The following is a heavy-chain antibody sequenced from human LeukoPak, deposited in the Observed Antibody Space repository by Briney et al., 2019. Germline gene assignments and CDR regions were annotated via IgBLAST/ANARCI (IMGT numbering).Heavy chain of an antibody. CDR3: ARVGTTVTTLDAFDI. Sequence: SETLSLTCTVSGGSINYYYWNWIRQPPGKGLEWIGYIYYTGSTSYNPSLKSRVTTSVDTSKNQFSLKLSSVTAADTAVYYCARVGTTVTTLDAFDIWGQGTMVTVSS. CDR1: GGSINYYY. D-gene: IGHD4-17*01. V-gene: IGHV4-59*01. J-gene: IGHJ3*02. CDR2: IYYTGST.